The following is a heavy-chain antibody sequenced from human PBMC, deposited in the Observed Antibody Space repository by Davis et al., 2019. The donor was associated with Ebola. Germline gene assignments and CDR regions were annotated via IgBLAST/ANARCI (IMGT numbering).Heavy chain of an antibody. CDR3: ARGVFGDYYYGMDV. D-gene: IGHD3-16*01. CDR1: GGTFSSYG. Sequence: AASVKVSCKASGGTFSSYGISWVRQAPGQGLEWMGGIIPIFGTANYAQKFQGRVTITADESTSTAYMELSSLRSEDTAVYYCARGVFGDYYYGMDVWGQGTTVTVSS. J-gene: IGHJ6*02. V-gene: IGHV1-69*13. CDR2: IIPIFGTA.